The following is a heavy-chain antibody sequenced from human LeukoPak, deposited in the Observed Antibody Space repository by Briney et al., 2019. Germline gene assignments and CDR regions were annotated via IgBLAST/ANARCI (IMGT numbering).Heavy chain of an antibody. CDR2: ISWDGGST. CDR1: GFTFDEYA. D-gene: IGHD1-14*01. V-gene: IGHV3-43*01. Sequence: GGSLRLSCAASGFTFDEYAMHWVRQAPGKGLEWVSLISWDGGSTSYADSVKGRFTISRDNSKNSLYLQMNSLRTEDTALYYCANYPSTTPGLYFDFWGQGTLVTVSS. J-gene: IGHJ4*02. CDR3: ANYPSTTPGLYFDF.